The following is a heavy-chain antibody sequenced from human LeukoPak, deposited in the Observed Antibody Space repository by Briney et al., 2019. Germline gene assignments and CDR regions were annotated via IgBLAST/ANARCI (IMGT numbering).Heavy chain of an antibody. D-gene: IGHD1-7*01. CDR1: GFTFSRNG. CDR3: ATGNYNRPFDY. V-gene: IGHV3-23*01. Sequence: PGGSLRLSCAASGFTFSRNGMTWVRQAPGKGLEWVSAISGSGGNTYYADSVKGRFTISRDNSKNTLYLQMNSLRAEDTAVYYCATGNYNRPFDYWGQGTLVTVSS. CDR2: ISGSGGNT. J-gene: IGHJ4*02.